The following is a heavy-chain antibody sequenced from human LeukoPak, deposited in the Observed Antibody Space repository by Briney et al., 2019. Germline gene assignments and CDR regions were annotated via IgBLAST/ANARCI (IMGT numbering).Heavy chain of an antibody. CDR3: ARAGDSSGYYPRT. D-gene: IGHD3-22*01. Sequence: WESRKISCQGPGYIFPRYLIGGVGQATAKGLDWMGIIYPGDSDTRYSPSFQGQVTISADKSISTAYLQWSSLKASDTAMYYCARAGDSSGYYPRTWGQGTLVTVSS. V-gene: IGHV5-51*01. CDR2: IYPGDSDT. CDR1: GYIFPRYL. J-gene: IGHJ4*02.